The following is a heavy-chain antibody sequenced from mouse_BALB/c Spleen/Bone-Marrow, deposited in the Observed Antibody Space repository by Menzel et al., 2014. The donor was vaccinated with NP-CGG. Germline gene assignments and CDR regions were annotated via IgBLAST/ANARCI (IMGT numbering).Heavy chain of an antibody. CDR3: TREEDYDGNYKFAY. J-gene: IGHJ3*01. V-gene: IGHV5-6-4*01. Sequence: EVQVVESGGDLVKPGGSLKLSCAASGFTFSTYIMSWVRQTPEKRLEWVATISSGGRYIFYPDSVKGRFTLSRDNAKNTLYLQMSSLGSDDTAMYYCTREEDYDGNYKFAYWGQGTLVTVSA. D-gene: IGHD2-3*01. CDR2: ISSGGRYI. CDR1: GFTFSTYI.